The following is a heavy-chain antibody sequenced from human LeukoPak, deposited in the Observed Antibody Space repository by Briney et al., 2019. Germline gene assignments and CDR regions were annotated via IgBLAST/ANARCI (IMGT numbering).Heavy chain of an antibody. CDR1: GGSISSSTYY. Sequence: LTSETLSLTCTVSGGSISSSTYYWAWIRQAPGKGLEWVSVIYSGGSTYYADSVKGRFTISRDNSKNTLYLQMNSLRAEDTAVYYCARGAGYSYGYIDYWGQGTLVTVSS. CDR3: ARGAGYSYGYIDY. V-gene: IGHV3-53*01. J-gene: IGHJ4*02. CDR2: IYSGGST. D-gene: IGHD5-18*01.